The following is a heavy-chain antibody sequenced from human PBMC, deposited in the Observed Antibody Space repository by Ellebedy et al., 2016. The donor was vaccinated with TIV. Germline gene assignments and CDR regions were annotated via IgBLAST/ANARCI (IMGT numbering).Heavy chain of an antibody. CDR3: ARDSPGWLAFDI. V-gene: IGHV3-48*02. CDR1: GFTFSSYN. J-gene: IGHJ3*02. CDR2: ISSVLTI. Sequence: GGSLRLSXAASGFTFSSYNMNWVSQAPGKGLEWVSYISSVLTIYYADSVKGRFTISRDNAKNSLYLQLNSLRDEDKAVYYCARDSPGWLAFDIWGQGTMVTVSS. D-gene: IGHD6-19*01.